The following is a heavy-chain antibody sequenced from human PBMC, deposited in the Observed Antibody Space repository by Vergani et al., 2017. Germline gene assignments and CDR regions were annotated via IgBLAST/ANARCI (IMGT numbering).Heavy chain of an antibody. D-gene: IGHD2-8*01. V-gene: IGHV4-30-4*08. J-gene: IGHJ6*02. CDR1: GGSISSGDCY. Sequence: QVQLQESGPGLVKPSQTLSLTCTVSGGSISSGDCYWSWIRQPPGKGLEWIGYIYYSGSTYYNPSLKSRVTISVDTSKNQFSLKLSSVTAADTAVYYCARDTVPTAGYYYGMDVWGQGTTVTVSS. CDR2: IYYSGST. CDR3: ARDTVPTAGYYYGMDV.